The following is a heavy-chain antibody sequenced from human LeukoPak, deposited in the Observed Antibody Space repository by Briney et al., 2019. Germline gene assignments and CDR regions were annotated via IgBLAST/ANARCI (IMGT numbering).Heavy chain of an antibody. Sequence: PSETLSLTCAVSGGSISSGGYSWSWIRQPPGKGLEWIGYFYYSGSTYYNPSLKSRVSMSVDTSKNQFSLKLSSVTAADTAVYYCARGRDGYRTPFDYWGQGTLVTVSS. J-gene: IGHJ4*02. CDR1: GGSISSGGYS. D-gene: IGHD5-18*01. CDR2: FYYSGST. CDR3: ARGRDGYRTPFDY. V-gene: IGHV4-30-4*07.